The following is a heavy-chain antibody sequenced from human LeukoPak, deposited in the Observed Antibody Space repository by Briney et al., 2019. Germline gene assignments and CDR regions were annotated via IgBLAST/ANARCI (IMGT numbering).Heavy chain of an antibody. Sequence: GGSLRPSCAASGLTFSSYAMSWVRQAPGKGLEWVSAISGSGGSTYYADSVKGRFTISRDNSKNTLYLQMNSLRAEDTAVYYCATCSSASCYWGGDYWGQGTQVIVSS. J-gene: IGHJ4*02. CDR1: GLTFSSYA. D-gene: IGHD2-2*01. CDR3: ATCSSASCYWGGDY. V-gene: IGHV3-23*01. CDR2: ISGSGGST.